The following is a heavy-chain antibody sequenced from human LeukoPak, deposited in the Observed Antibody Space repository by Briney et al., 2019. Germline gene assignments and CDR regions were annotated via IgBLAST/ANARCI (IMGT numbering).Heavy chain of an antibody. CDR3: ARHSGSGSLSRPFDP. J-gene: IGHJ5*02. CDR2: IYY. CDR1: GGSVTSGGFY. V-gene: IGHV4-39*01. D-gene: IGHD3-10*01. Sequence: SETLSLTCSVSGGSVTSGGFYWGRLPQPPGKGPEWIATIYYYNPSLQSRVTISIDTSKNQFSLRLTSVTATDTAVYHCARHSGSGSLSRPFDPWGQGTLVTVSS.